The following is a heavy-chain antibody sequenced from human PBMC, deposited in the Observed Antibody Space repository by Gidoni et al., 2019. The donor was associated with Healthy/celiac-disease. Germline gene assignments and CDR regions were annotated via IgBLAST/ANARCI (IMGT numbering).Heavy chain of an antibody. V-gene: IGHV3-30*18. CDR2: ISYDGSNK. Sequence: QVQLVESGGGVVQPGRSLRLSCAASGFTFGRDGMHWVRQAPGQGLECVAVISYDGSNKYYADSVKGRFTISRDNSKNTLYLQMNSLRAEDTAVYYCAKGATVTTWAYYYGMDVWGQGTTVTVSS. D-gene: IGHD4-17*01. CDR1: GFTFGRDG. CDR3: AKGATVTTWAYYYGMDV. J-gene: IGHJ6*02.